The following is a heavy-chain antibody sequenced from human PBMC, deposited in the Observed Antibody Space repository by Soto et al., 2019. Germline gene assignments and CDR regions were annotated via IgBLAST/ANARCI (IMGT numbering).Heavy chain of an antibody. CDR2: ISGSGGST. Sequence: EVQLLESGGGLVQPGGSLRLSCAASGFTFSSYAMSWVRQAPGKGLEWVSAISGSGGSTYYADSVKGRFTISRDNSKNALDRQMTSLRAEDRAVYDCGRVEYGQEGARRRKVFSAFDIWGQGTMVTVCS. V-gene: IGHV3-23*01. J-gene: IGHJ3*02. CDR3: GRVEYGQEGARRRKVFSAFDI. D-gene: IGHD6-6*01. CDR1: GFTFSSYA.